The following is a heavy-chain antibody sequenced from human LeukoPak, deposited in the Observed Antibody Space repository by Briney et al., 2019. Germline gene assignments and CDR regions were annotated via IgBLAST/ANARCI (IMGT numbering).Heavy chain of an antibody. V-gene: IGHV1-69*06. CDR3: ARDLFTAARAPQADHYFDY. D-gene: IGHD2-2*01. CDR2: IIPIFGTA. Sequence: GASVKVSCKASGGTFSSYAISWVRQAPGQGLEWMGGIIPIFGTANYAQKFQGRVTITADKSTSTAYMELSSLRSEDTAVYYCARDLFTAARAPQADHYFDYWGQGTLVTASS. CDR1: GGTFSSYA. J-gene: IGHJ4*02.